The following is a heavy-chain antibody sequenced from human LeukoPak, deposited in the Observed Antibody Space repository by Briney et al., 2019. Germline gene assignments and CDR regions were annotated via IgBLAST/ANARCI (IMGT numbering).Heavy chain of an antibody. J-gene: IGHJ5*02. CDR3: ASILRYFDWLSNNWFDP. CDR2: IIPILGIA. V-gene: IGHV1-69*04. Sequence: SVKVSCKASGGTFSSYAISWVRPAPGQGLEWMGRIIPILGIANYAQKFQGRVTITADKSTSTAYMELSSLRSEDTAVYYCASILRYFDWLSNNWFDPWGQGTLVTVSS. CDR1: GGTFSSYA. D-gene: IGHD3-9*01.